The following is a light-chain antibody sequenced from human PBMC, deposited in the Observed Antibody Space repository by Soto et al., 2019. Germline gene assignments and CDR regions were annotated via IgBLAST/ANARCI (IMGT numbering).Light chain of an antibody. CDR1: QSVSSY. CDR3: QQRSNWPPT. CDR2: DAS. V-gene: IGKV3-11*01. J-gene: IGKJ4*01. Sequence: EIVLTQSPATLSLSPGERANLSCRASQSVSSYLAWYQQRPGQAPRLLIYDASNRATSIPAKFSGSGSGTDFTLTISTLEPEDFAVYYCQQRSNWPPTFGGGTKLEIK.